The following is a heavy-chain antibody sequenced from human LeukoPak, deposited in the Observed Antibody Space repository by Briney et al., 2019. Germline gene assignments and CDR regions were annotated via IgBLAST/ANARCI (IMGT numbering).Heavy chain of an antibody. Sequence: PGGSLRLSRAASGFTFSIYAMSWVRQAPGKGLEWVSAISGSGGSTYYADSVKGRFTISRDNSKNTLYLQMNSLRAEDTAVYYCAKDRRSYSEMYLDYWGQGTLVTVSS. CDR1: GFTFSIYA. CDR3: AKDRRSYSEMYLDY. J-gene: IGHJ4*02. V-gene: IGHV3-23*01. CDR2: ISGSGGST. D-gene: IGHD1-26*01.